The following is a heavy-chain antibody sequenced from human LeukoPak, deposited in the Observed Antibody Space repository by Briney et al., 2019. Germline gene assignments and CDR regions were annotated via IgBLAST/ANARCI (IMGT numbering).Heavy chain of an antibody. Sequence: PSETLSLTCTVSGGSISSSGYYWGWIRQPPGKGLEWMGSIYYSGSTFYRPSLKSRITISRDTSKNQFSLKLTSVTAADTAVYYCVRDGGNFDVDYWGQGALVTVSS. D-gene: IGHD3-9*01. J-gene: IGHJ4*02. V-gene: IGHV4-39*07. CDR1: GGSISSSGYY. CDR3: VRDGGNFDVDY. CDR2: IYYSGST.